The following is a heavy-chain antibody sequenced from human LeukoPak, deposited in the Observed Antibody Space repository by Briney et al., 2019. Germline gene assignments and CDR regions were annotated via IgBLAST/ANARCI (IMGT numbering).Heavy chain of an antibody. CDR3: ARGVPITTAYGMDV. J-gene: IGHJ6*04. Sequence: GASVKVSCRASGYTFTGYYIHWVRQAPGQGLEWMGWINPDSGGTNYAQKFQGWVTMTRDTSISTAYMELSRLRSDDTAVYYCARGVPITTAYGMDVWGKGTTVTVSS. CDR2: INPDSGGT. V-gene: IGHV1-2*04. D-gene: IGHD3-22*01. CDR1: GYTFTGYY.